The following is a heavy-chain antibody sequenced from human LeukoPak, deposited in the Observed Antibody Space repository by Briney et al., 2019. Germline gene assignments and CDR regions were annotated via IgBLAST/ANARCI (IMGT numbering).Heavy chain of an antibody. Sequence: EASVKVSCKASGYTFSNYDISWGGQPPGQGVQWMGWISGSNGRTKYSQQVQGRVTMTTDPSTSTVYMELRGLTSDDTAVYYCARDHEGIAADVWGKGTTVTVSS. CDR3: ARDHEGIAADV. J-gene: IGHJ6*03. V-gene: IGHV1-18*01. CDR1: GYTFSNYD. D-gene: IGHD6-13*01. CDR2: ISGSNGRT.